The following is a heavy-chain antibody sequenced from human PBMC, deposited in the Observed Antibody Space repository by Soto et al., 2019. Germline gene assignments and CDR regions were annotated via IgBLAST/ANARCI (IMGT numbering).Heavy chain of an antibody. J-gene: IGHJ4*02. V-gene: IGHV3-30*18. Sequence: PGGSLRLSCAASGFTFSSYGMHWVRQAPGKGLEWVAVISYDGSNKYYADSVKGRFTISRDNSKNTLYLQMNSLRAEDTAVYYCAKGGYFMGIAARLFWGQGTLVTVSS. D-gene: IGHD6-6*01. CDR3: AKGGYFMGIAARLF. CDR1: GFTFSSYG. CDR2: ISYDGSNK.